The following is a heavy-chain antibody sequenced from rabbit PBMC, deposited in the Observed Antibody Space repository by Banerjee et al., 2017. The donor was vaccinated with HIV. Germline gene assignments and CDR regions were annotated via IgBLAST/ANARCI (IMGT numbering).Heavy chain of an antibody. D-gene: IGHD4-1*01. CDR2: IVVAKGNT. CDR1: GFTISNIYN. V-gene: IGHV1S40*01. Sequence: QSLEESGGDLVKPGASLTLTCTASGFTISNIYNMCWVRQAPGKGLERIGVIVVAKGNTYYASWVNGRFTISSDNAQNTVFLQLHSLTAADTATYFCVKDYSGWGADLWGQGTLVTVS. CDR3: VKDYSGWGADL. J-gene: IGHJ3*01.